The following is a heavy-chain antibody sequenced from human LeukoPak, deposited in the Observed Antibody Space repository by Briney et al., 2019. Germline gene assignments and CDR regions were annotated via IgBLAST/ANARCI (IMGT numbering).Heavy chain of an antibody. J-gene: IGHJ4*02. D-gene: IGHD3-10*01. CDR2: IYYSGST. CDR3: ARLLWFGESILLPLYYFDY. CDR1: GGFISSSSYY. Sequence: PSETLSLTCTVSGGFISSSSYYWGWIRQPPGKGLEWIGSIYYSGSTYYNPSLKSRVTISVDTSKNQFSLKLSSVTAADTAVYYCARLLWFGESILLPLYYFDYWGQGTLVTVSS. V-gene: IGHV4-39*01.